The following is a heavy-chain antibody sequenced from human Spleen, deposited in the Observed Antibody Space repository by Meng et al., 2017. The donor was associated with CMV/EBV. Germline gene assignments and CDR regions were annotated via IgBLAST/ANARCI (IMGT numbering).Heavy chain of an antibody. CDR3: ARVAATRWFDP. CDR2: IYHSGST. V-gene: IGHV4-30-2*01. J-gene: IGHJ5*02. CDR1: GGSISSGGYS. D-gene: IGHD2-15*01. Sequence: CAGSGGSISSGGYSWRWIRQPPGKGLEWIGYIYHSGSTYYNPSLKSRVTISVDRSKNQFSLKLSSVTAADTAVYYCARVAATRWFDPWGQGTLVTVSS.